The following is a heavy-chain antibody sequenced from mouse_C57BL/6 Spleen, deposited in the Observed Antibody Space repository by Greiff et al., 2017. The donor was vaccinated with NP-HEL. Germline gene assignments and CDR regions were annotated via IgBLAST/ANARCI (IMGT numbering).Heavy chain of an antibody. D-gene: IGHD2-4*01. J-gene: IGHJ3*02. V-gene: IGHV1-64*01. CDR2: IHPNSGST. Sequence: QVQLQQSGAELVKPGASVTLSCKASGYTFTSYWMHWVKQRPGQGLEWLGMIHPNSGSTNYNEKFKSKATLTVDKSSSTAYMQLSSLTAEDSAIYYCVCYSGRDYDYEYGYWGQGTLVTVYA. CDR3: VCYSGRDYDYEYGY. CDR1: GYTFTSYW.